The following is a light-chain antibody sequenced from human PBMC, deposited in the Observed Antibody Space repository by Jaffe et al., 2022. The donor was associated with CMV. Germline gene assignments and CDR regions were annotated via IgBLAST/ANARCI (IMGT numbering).Light chain of an antibody. CDR1: QGVSDN. Sequence: EIVMTQSPATLSVSPGERATLSCRASQGVSDNLAWYQQKPGQAPRLLIYGASTRATGIPARFSGSGSGTEFTLTISSLQSEDFAVYYCQQYYNWPPWTFGQGTKVEIK. CDR2: GAS. V-gene: IGKV3-15*01. CDR3: QQYYNWPPWT. J-gene: IGKJ1*01.